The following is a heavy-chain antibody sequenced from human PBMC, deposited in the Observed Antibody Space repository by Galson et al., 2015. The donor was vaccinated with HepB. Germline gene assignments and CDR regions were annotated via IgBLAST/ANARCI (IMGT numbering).Heavy chain of an antibody. CDR3: ARLTVTKFSYYYYYMDV. J-gene: IGHJ6*03. V-gene: IGHV6-1*01. CDR1: GDSVSSNSAA. D-gene: IGHD4-17*01. Sequence: CAISGDSVSSNSAAWNWIRQSPSRGLEWLGRTYYRSKWYNDYAVSVKSRITINPDTSKNQFSLQLNSVTPEDTAVYYCARLTVTKFSYYYYYMDVWGKGTTVTVSS. CDR2: TYYRSKWYN.